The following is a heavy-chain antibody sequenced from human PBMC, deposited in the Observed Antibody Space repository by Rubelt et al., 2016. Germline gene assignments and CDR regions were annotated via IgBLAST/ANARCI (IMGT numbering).Heavy chain of an antibody. CDR1: GGSISSGGYS. V-gene: IGHV4-30-4*07. CDR2: IYYSGST. CDR3: ARDCGYYFDY. Sequence: QVQLQESGPGLVKPSQTLSLTCAVSGGSISSGGYSWSWIRQPPGKGLEWIGYIYYSGSTYYNPSLKSRVTISVDTSMNQFSLKLSAVTAADTAVYYCARDCGYYFDYWGQGTLVTVSS. D-gene: IGHD6-25*01. J-gene: IGHJ4*02.